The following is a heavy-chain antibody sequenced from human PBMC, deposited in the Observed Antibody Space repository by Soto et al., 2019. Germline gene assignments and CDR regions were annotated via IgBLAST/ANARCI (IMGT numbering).Heavy chain of an antibody. CDR3: AREPRTMVGATGLFDY. CDR2: LSSTSATI. V-gene: IGHV3-48*02. CDR1: GFSFSTYS. D-gene: IGHD1-26*01. Sequence: GGSLRLSCTASGFSFSTYSMNWVRQGPGKGLEWVSYLSSTSATIYYADSVKGRFTISRDNAKNSLYLQMNSLRDEDSAVYYCAREPRTMVGATGLFDYWGQGTLVTVSS. J-gene: IGHJ4*02.